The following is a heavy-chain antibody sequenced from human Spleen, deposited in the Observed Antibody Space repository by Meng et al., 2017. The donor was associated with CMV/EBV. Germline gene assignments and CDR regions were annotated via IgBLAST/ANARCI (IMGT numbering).Heavy chain of an antibody. J-gene: IGHJ4*02. CDR3: ARSGRYSSRGYFDY. D-gene: IGHD6-13*01. CDR2: IIPIFGTT. Sequence: SVQVSCNASGGTFSSYVFTWLRQVPGQGLEWMGGIIPIFGTTNYAQKFQGRVTITTDESTSTAYMELSSLRSEDTAVYYCARSGRYSSRGYFDYWGQGTLVTVSS. CDR1: GGTFSSYV. V-gene: IGHV1-69*05.